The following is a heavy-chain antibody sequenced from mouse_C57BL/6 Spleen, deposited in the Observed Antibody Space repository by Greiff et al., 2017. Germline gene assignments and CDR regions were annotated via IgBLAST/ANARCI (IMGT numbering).Heavy chain of an antibody. V-gene: IGHV1-19*01. CDR2: INPYNGGT. CDR3: ARSDYDYDRAMDY. CDR1: GYTFTDYY. Sequence: VQLKQSGPVLVKPGASVKMSCKASGYTFTDYYMNWVKQSHGKSLEWIGVINPYNGGTSYNQKFKGKATLTVDKSSSTAYMELNSLTSEDSAVYYCARSDYDYDRAMDYWGQGTSVTVSS. D-gene: IGHD2-4*01. J-gene: IGHJ4*01.